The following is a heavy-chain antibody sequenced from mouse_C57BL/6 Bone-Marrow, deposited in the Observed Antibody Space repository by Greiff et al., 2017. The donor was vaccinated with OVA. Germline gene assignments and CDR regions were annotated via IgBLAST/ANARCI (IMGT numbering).Heavy chain of an antibody. Sequence: QVQLKESGPGLVQPSQSLSITCTVSGFSLTSYGVHWVRQSPGKGLEWLGVIWSGGSTDYNAAFISRLSISKDNSKSQVFFKMNSLQADDTAIYYCARKIYYGNRYAMDYWGQGTSVTVSS. J-gene: IGHJ4*01. CDR2: IWSGGST. D-gene: IGHD2-1*01. V-gene: IGHV2-2*01. CDR3: ARKIYYGNRYAMDY. CDR1: GFSLTSYG.